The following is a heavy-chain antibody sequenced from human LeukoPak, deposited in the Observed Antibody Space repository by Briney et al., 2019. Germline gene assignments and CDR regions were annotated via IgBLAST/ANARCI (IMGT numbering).Heavy chain of an antibody. Sequence: HWASVKVSCKASGGTFSSYAISWVRQAPGQGLEWMGRIIPILGIANYAQKFQGRVTITADKSTSTAYMELSSLRSEDTAVYYCAKGQPKHIFRGPHPQDDAFDIWGQGTMVTVSS. V-gene: IGHV1-69*04. D-gene: IGHD2-21*01. CDR3: AKGQPKHIFRGPHPQDDAFDI. J-gene: IGHJ3*02. CDR2: IIPILGIA. CDR1: GGTFSSYA.